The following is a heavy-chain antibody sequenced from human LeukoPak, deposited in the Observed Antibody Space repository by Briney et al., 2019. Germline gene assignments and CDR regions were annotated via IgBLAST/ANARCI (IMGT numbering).Heavy chain of an antibody. CDR3: ARDRGNWNYDY. CDR2: ISSSSSTI. D-gene: IGHD1-1*01. V-gene: IGHV3-48*04. CDR1: GFTFSSYS. Sequence: PGGSLGLSCAASGFTFSSYSMNWVRQAPGKGLEWVSYISSSSSTIYYADSVKGRFTISRDNAKNSLYLQMNSLRAEDTAVYYCARDRGNWNYDYWGQGTLVTVSS. J-gene: IGHJ4*02.